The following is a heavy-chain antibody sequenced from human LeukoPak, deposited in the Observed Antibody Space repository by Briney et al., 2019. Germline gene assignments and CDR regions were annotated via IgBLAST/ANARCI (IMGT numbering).Heavy chain of an antibody. J-gene: IGHJ2*01. CDR2: IYHSGST. D-gene: IGHD2-2*01. Sequence: SETLSLTCTVSGGSVSSYYWSWIRQPPGKGLEWIGYIYHSGSTYYNPSLKSRVTISVDRSKNQFSLKLSSVTAADTAVYYCARSPHIVVVPAAKGRYFDLWGRGTLVTVSS. CDR1: GGSVSSYY. CDR3: ARSPHIVVVPAAKGRYFDL. V-gene: IGHV4-59*02.